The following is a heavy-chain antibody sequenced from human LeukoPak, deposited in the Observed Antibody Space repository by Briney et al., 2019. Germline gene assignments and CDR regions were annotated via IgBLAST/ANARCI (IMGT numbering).Heavy chain of an antibody. CDR2: INSDGSEG. D-gene: IGHD2-2*01. Sequence: PGGSLRLSCAVSGFTFSGFWMSWSRQAPGKGLEWVASINSDGSEGYYADVVKGRFTISRGNAKNSLYLQINSLRAEDTAFYHCARHRCSSTTCSFDSWGQGSLVTVSS. CDR3: ARHRCSSTTCSFDS. V-gene: IGHV3-7*03. J-gene: IGHJ4*02. CDR1: GFTFSGFW.